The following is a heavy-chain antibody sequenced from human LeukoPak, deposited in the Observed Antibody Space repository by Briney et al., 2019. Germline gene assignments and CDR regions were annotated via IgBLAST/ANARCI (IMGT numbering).Heavy chain of an antibody. D-gene: IGHD3-22*01. CDR3: ARARYDYYDSSGYDLDY. CDR2: IIPIFGTA. J-gene: IGHJ4*02. CDR1: GGTFSSYA. Sequence: SVKVSCKASGGTFSSYAISWVRQAPGQGLEWMGGIIPIFGTANYAQKFQGRVTITADESTSTAYMELSSLRSEDTAVYYCARARYDYYDSSGYDLDYWGQRTLVTVSS. V-gene: IGHV1-69*13.